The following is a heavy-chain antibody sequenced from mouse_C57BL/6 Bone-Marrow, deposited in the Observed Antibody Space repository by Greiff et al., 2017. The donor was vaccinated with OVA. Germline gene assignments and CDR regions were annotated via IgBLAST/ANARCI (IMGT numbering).Heavy chain of an antibody. CDR2: IDPENGDT. D-gene: IGHD2-1*01. J-gene: IGHJ4*01. CDR1: GFNITDDY. Sequence: EVQLQQSGAELVRPGASVKLSCTASGFNITDDYMHWVKQRPEQGLEWIGWIDPENGDTESASKFQGKATITADTSSNTAYLQLSSLTSEDTAVYYCFYPYYAMDYWGQGTSGTVSS. CDR3: FYPYYAMDY. V-gene: IGHV14-4*01.